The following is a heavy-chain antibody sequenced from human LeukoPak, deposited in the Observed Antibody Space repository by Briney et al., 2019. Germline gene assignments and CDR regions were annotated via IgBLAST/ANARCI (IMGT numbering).Heavy chain of an antibody. D-gene: IGHD6-19*01. CDR2: IYHSGST. Sequence: SETLSLTCIVSGYSISSDYYWGWIRQPPGKGLEWIGSIYHSGSTYYNPSRKSRVTISIDTSNNQFSLTLSSVTAADTAFYYCARDPKSAVAADWFDPWGQGTLVTVSS. J-gene: IGHJ5*01. CDR3: ARDPKSAVAADWFDP. V-gene: IGHV4-38-2*02. CDR1: GYSISSDYY.